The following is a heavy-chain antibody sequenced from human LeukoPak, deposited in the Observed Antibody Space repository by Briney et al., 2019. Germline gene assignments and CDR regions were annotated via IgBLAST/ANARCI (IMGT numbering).Heavy chain of an antibody. CDR2: ISSSSSYI. J-gene: IGHJ3*02. CDR3: ASSTPGTRDAFAI. CDR1: GFTFSSYS. D-gene: IGHD6-13*01. V-gene: IGHV3-21*01. Sequence: GGSLRLSCAASGFTFSSYSMYWVRQAPGKGLEWVSSISSSSSYIYYADSVKGRFTISRDNAKNSLYLQMNSLRAEDTAVYYCASSTPGTRDAFAIWGQGTMVTVSS.